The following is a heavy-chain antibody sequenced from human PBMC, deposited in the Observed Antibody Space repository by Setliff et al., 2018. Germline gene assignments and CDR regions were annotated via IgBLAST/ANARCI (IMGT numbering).Heavy chain of an antibody. CDR1: GYTFATYG. J-gene: IGHJ4*02. Sequence: GASVKVSCKASGYTFATYGISWVRQAPGQGLEWRGWISPYSSNTNYAQNFQGRVTMTTDTSTSTAYMELRSLRSDDTAMYYCARDLSTTVMTRSWYYFDYWGQGTLVTVSS. D-gene: IGHD4-17*01. CDR2: ISPYSSNT. CDR3: ARDLSTTVMTRSWYYFDY. V-gene: IGHV1-18*01.